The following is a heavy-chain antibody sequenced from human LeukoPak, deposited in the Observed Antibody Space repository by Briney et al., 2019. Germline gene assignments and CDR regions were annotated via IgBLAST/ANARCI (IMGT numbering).Heavy chain of an antibody. CDR1: GYTFTSYA. CDR2: INTNTGNP. Sequence: ASVKVSCKASGYTFTSYAMNWVRQAPGQGLEWMGWINTNTGNPTYAQGFTGRFVFFLDTSVSTAYLQISSLKAEDTAVYYCARVLLRRGAAAGLGYWGQGTLVTVSS. D-gene: IGHD6-13*01. CDR3: ARVLLRRGAAAGLGY. J-gene: IGHJ4*02. V-gene: IGHV7-4-1*02.